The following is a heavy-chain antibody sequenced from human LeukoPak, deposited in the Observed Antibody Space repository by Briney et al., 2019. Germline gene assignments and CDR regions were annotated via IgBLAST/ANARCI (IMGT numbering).Heavy chain of an antibody. V-gene: IGHV3-30*18. CDR2: MSSDGGDI. D-gene: IGHD6-19*01. J-gene: IGHJ4*02. CDR3: SKTIAVADPTDY. Sequence: GGSLRLSCAASGFTFSSYGMHWVRQAPGKGLEWLAVMSSDGGDIYYADSVKGRFTISRDNSKNTLYLQMNRLRAEDTAVYYCSKTIAVADPTDYWGQGTLVTVSS. CDR1: GFTFSSYG.